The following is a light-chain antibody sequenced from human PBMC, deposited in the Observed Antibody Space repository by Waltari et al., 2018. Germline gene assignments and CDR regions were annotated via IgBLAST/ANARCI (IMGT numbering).Light chain of an antibody. Sequence: NFMLTQPHSMSESPGKTVIISCTRRSASIASFYFPWFQQRPGSAPTTVIFEDNQRPSGVPDRFSGSIDSSSNSASLTISGLKPEDEADYYCQSYDGSSVVFGGGTKLTVL. V-gene: IGLV6-57*04. CDR2: EDN. CDR3: QSYDGSSVV. CDR1: SASIASFY. J-gene: IGLJ2*01.